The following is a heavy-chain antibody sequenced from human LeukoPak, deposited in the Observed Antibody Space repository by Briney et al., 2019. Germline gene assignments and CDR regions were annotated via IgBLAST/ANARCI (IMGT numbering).Heavy chain of an antibody. CDR2: IYYSGST. CDR3: ARHVAWDGDYEWDAFDI. Sequence: SETLSLTCTVSGGSISSYYWSWIRQPPDERLEWIGYIYYSGSTKYNPSLKSRVTILVDTSKNQFSLKLRSVTAADTAVYYCARHVAWDGDYEWDAFDIWGQGTMVTVSS. CDR1: GGSISSYY. D-gene: IGHD4-17*01. V-gene: IGHV4-59*08. J-gene: IGHJ3*02.